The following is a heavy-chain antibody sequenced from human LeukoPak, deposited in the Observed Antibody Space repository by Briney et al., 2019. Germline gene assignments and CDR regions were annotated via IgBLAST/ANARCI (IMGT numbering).Heavy chain of an antibody. V-gene: IGHV3-48*03. CDR3: ARDITY. Sequence: GGSLRLSCVASGFTFSTYEMDWVRQAPGKGLEWVSHSNRRGSTTYYADSVKGRFTISRDDAKNSLYLQMNSLRAEDTAVYYCARDITYWGQGTLVTVSS. J-gene: IGHJ4*02. D-gene: IGHD1-14*01. CDR1: GFTFSTYE. CDR2: SNRRGSTT.